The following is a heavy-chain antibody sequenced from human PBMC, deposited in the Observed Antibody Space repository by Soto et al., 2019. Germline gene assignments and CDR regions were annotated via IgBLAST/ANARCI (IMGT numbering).Heavy chain of an antibody. CDR2: IYYSGST. Sequence: SETLSLTCTVSGGSMSNYYWSWIRQPPGKGLEWIGYIYYSGSTNYNPSLKSRVTISVDTSKNQFSLKLSSVTAADTVVYYCARAYYDFWSGYWRWFDPWGQGTLVTVSS. CDR3: ARAYYDFWSGYWRWFDP. CDR1: GGSMSNYY. D-gene: IGHD3-3*01. J-gene: IGHJ5*02. V-gene: IGHV4-59*01.